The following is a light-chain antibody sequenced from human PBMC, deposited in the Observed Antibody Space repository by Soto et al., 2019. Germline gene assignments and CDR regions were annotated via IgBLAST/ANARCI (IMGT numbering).Light chain of an antibody. J-gene: IGKJ1*01. CDR3: QLLVSSGT. CDR2: GAS. V-gene: IGKV3-15*01. CDR1: QSVSSD. Sequence: CRASQSVSSDLAWYQQKPGQAPRLLIYGASTRATGIPARFSGSGSGTDFTLTCSRLHSEDFALCYCQLLVSSGTVGQGTKVDIK.